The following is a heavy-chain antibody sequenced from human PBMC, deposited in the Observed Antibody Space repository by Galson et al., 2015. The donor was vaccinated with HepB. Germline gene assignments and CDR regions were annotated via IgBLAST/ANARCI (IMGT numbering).Heavy chain of an antibody. CDR1: GGSFSGYY. D-gene: IGHD2-2*01. CDR2: INHSGST. V-gene: IGHV4-34*01. CDR3: ARHGGRNQLLHARPFGWFDP. J-gene: IGHJ5*02. Sequence: TLSLTCAVYGGSFSGYYWSWIRQPPGKGLEWIGEINHSGSTNYNPSLKSRVTISVDTSKNQFSLKLSSVTAADTAVYYCARHGGRNQLLHARPFGWFDPWGQGTLVTVSS.